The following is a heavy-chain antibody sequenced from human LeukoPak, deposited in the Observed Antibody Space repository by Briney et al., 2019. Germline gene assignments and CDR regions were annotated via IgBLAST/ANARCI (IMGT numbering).Heavy chain of an antibody. D-gene: IGHD3-16*01. Sequence: GGSLRLSCAASGFTFDDYGMGWVRQAPGEGLEWVSGNNWNGGSTGYADSVKGRFTISRDNAKNSLYLQMNSLRAEDTALYYCARGLAFLAGAFDIWGQGTMVTVSS. J-gene: IGHJ3*02. CDR1: GFTFDDYG. V-gene: IGHV3-20*04. CDR3: ARGLAFLAGAFDI. CDR2: NNWNGGST.